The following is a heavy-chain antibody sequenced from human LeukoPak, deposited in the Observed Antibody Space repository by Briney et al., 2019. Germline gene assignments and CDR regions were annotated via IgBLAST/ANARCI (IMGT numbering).Heavy chain of an antibody. CDR1: GGSFSGYY. CDR2: INHSGST. CDR3: ARRGSGTYYYYMDV. Sequence: SETLSLTCAVYGGSFSGYYWSWIRQPPGKGLEWIGEINHSGSTNYNPSLKSRVTISVDTSKNQFSLKLSSVTAADTAEYYCARRGSGTYYYYMDVWGKGTTVTISS. J-gene: IGHJ6*03. D-gene: IGHD3-10*01. V-gene: IGHV4-34*01.